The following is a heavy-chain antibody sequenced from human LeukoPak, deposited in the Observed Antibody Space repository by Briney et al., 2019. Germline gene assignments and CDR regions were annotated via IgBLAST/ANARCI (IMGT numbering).Heavy chain of an antibody. J-gene: IGHJ4*02. CDR1: GFTFSSYA. V-gene: IGHV3-23*01. CDR2: ISGSGGST. Sequence: GGSLRLSCAASGFTFSSYAMSWVRQAPGKGLEWVSAISGSGGSTYYADSVKGRFTISRDNSKNTLYVQMNSLRAEDTAVYYCAKDGWAIFGVVIVHFDYWGQGTLVTVSP. CDR3: AKDGWAIFGVVIVHFDY. D-gene: IGHD3-3*01.